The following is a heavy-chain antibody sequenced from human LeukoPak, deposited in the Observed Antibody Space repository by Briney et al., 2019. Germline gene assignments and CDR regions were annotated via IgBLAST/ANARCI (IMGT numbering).Heavy chain of an antibody. D-gene: IGHD3-10*01. V-gene: IGHV1-18*04. J-gene: IGHJ3*01. CDR3: ARDLYYYGSGSYYDVFDV. CDR1: GYSFTSSW. CDR2: ISAYKGNT. Sequence: GESLKISCKGSGYSFTSSWIGWVRQAPGQGLEWMGWISAYKGNTYYAQKLQGRVTMTTDTSTSTAYMELRSLRSDDTAIYYCARDLYYYGSGSYYDVFDVWGQGTMVTVSS.